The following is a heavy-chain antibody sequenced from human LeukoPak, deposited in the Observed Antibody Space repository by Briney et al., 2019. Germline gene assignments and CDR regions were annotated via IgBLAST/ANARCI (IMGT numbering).Heavy chain of an antibody. CDR3: ARDNSYSNLSYYYYYMDV. CDR1: GFTFSDYY. Sequence: GXXLRLSCAASGFTFSDYYMSWIRQAPGKGLEWVSYISSSGSNIYYEDSVKGRFTISRDNAKNSLYLQMNSLRAEDTAVYYCARDNSYSNLSYYYYYMDVWGKGTTVTVSS. D-gene: IGHD4-11*01. J-gene: IGHJ6*03. V-gene: IGHV3-11*04. CDR2: ISSSGSNI.